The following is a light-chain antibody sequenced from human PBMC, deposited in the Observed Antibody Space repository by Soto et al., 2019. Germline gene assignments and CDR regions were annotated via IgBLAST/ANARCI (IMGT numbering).Light chain of an antibody. V-gene: IGKV3-20*01. CDR1: QSISSY. CDR3: QQYGGSPRT. CDR2: GAS. J-gene: IGKJ1*01. Sequence: EVVLTQSPDTLSLPPGERATLSCRASQSISSYLAWYQQIPGQAPRLLIHGASNRATGIPDRFSGSGSGTDFTLTITRLEPEDFAVYYCQQYGGSPRTFGQGTKVDI.